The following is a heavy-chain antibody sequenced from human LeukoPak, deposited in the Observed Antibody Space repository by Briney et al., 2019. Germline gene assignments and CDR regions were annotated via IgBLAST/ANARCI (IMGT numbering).Heavy chain of an antibody. CDR3: AKGSRSTVTTGSFDY. CDR1: RFTFSTFA. V-gene: IGHV3-30*18. D-gene: IGHD4-17*01. J-gene: IGHJ4*02. Sequence: PGGSLRLSCAASRFTFSTFAMHWVRQAPGKGLEWVAVISYDGSNKYYADSVKGRFTISRDNSKNTLYLQMNSLRAEDTAVYYCAKGSRSTVTTGSFDYWGQGTLVTVSS. CDR2: ISYDGSNK.